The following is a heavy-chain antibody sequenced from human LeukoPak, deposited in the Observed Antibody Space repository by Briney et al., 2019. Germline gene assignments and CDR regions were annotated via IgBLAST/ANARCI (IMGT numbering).Heavy chain of an antibody. Sequence: SETLSLTCTVSGGSISSYYWSWIRQPPGKGLEWIGYIYYSGSTNYNPSLKSRVTISVDTSKSQFSLKLSSVTAADTAVYYCARDAVGEYYVGYWGQGTLVTVSS. CDR2: IYYSGST. V-gene: IGHV4-59*12. CDR1: GGSISSYY. D-gene: IGHD3-10*02. J-gene: IGHJ4*02. CDR3: ARDAVGEYYVGY.